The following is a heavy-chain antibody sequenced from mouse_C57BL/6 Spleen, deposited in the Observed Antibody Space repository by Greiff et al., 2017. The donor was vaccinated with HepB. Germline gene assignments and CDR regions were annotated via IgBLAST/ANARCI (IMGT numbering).Heavy chain of an antibody. CDR1: GYTFTSYW. CDR2: IDPSDSYT. D-gene: IGHD4-1*01. Sequence: VQLQQPGAELVMPGASVKLSCKASGYTFTSYWMHWVKQRPGQGLEWIGEIDPSDSYTNYNQKFKGKSTLTVDKSSSTAYMQLSSLTSEDSAVYYCARRKLVLDYWGQGTTLTVSS. CDR3: ARRKLVLDY. V-gene: IGHV1-69*01. J-gene: IGHJ2*01.